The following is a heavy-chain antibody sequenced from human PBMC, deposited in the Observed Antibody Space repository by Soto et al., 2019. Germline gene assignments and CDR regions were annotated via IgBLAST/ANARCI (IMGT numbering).Heavy chain of an antibody. Sequence: QVQLVESGGGVVQPGRSLRLSCAASGFTFSSYAMHWVRQAPGKGLEWVAVISYDGSNKYYADSVKGRFTISRDNSKNTLYLQMNSLRAEDTAVYYCASAYYDFWSGYFNYYYYGMDVWGQGTTVTVS. CDR3: ASAYYDFWSGYFNYYYYGMDV. J-gene: IGHJ6*02. D-gene: IGHD3-3*01. CDR2: ISYDGSNK. V-gene: IGHV3-30-3*01. CDR1: GFTFSSYA.